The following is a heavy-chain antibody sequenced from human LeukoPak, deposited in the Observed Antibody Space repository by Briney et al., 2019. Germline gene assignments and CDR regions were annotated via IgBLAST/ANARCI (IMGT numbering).Heavy chain of an antibody. CDR2: IYYSGST. V-gene: IGHV4-39*01. CDR1: GGSISSSSYY. D-gene: IGHD2-15*01. CDR3: ARRVVVVAATGNWFDP. Sequence: SETLSLTRTVSGGSISSSSYYWGWIRQPPGKGLEWIGSIYYSGSTYYNPSLKSRVTISVDTSKNQFSLKLSSVTAADTAVYYCARRVVVVAATGNWFDPWGQGTLVTASS. J-gene: IGHJ5*02.